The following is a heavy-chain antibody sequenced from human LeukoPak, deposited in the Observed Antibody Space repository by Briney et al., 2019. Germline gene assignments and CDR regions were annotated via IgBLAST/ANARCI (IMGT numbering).Heavy chain of an antibody. J-gene: IGHJ5*02. D-gene: IGHD3-22*01. CDR3: ARQGASSGYYPSDWFDP. CDR1: GYSFTSYW. CDR2: IYPGDSDT. Sequence: GESLKISCEGSGYSFTSYWIGWVRQMPGKGLEWMGIIYPGDSDTRYSPSFQGQVTISADKSISTAYLQWGSLKASDTAMYYCARQGASSGYYPSDWFDPWGQGTLVTVSS. V-gene: IGHV5-51*01.